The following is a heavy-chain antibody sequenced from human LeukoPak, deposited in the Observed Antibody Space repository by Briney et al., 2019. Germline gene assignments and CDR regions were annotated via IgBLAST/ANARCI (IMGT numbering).Heavy chain of an antibody. CDR3: AKGKKYYYDGSGYPGYDY. V-gene: IGHV3-30*02. Sequence: PGKSLRLSCVASGFAFSTSAMHWVRQAPGKGLEWVAFIRYEGSNKYYADSVKGRFTNSRDNSKNTLYLQMNSLRVEDTAVYYCAKGKKYYYDGSGYPGYDYWGQGTLVTVSS. D-gene: IGHD3-22*01. CDR2: IRYEGSNK. J-gene: IGHJ4*02. CDR1: GFAFSTSA.